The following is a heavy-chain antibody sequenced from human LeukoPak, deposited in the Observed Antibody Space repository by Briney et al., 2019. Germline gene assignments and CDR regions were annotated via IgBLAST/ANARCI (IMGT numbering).Heavy chain of an antibody. V-gene: IGHV3-23*01. Sequence: GGSLRLSCAASGFTFDDYGMSWVRQAPGKGLEWVSTIGGSGDKTFYADSVKGRFTISRGNSKNMLHLQMSSLTGEDTALYYCVRRGDASSGWGDHDYWGQGALVTVSS. J-gene: IGHJ4*02. CDR1: GFTFDDYG. CDR3: VRRGDASSGWGDHDY. D-gene: IGHD6-19*01. CDR2: IGGSGDKT.